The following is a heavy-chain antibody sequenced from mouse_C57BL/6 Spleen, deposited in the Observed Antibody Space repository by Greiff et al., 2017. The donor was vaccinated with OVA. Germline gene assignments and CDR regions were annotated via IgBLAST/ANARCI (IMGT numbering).Heavy chain of an antibody. CDR1: GYTFTSYW. D-gene: IGHD2-5*01. CDR3: ARYSNMRWDYFVY. V-gene: IGHV1-61*01. CDR2: IYPSDSET. Sequence: QVQLQQSGAELVRPGSSVKLSCKASGYTFTSYWMDWVKQRPGQGLEWIGNIYPSDSETHYNQKFKDKATLTADKSSSTAYMQLRSLTSEDSGVYYCARYSNMRWDYFVYWGQGTTLTVSS. J-gene: IGHJ2*01.